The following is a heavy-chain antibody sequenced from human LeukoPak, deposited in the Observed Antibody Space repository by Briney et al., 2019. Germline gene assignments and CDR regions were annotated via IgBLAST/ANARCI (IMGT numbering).Heavy chain of an antibody. CDR2: INAGNGDT. J-gene: IGHJ4*02. CDR1: GYTFTSYA. V-gene: IGHV1-3*01. Sequence: ASVKVSCKASGYTFTSYAMHWVRQAPGQRLEWMGWINAGNGDTKYSQKFQGRVTITRDTSASTAYMELSSLRSEDTAVYYCSVVTAIQSFDYWGQGTLVTVSS. CDR3: SVVTAIQSFDY. D-gene: IGHD2-21*02.